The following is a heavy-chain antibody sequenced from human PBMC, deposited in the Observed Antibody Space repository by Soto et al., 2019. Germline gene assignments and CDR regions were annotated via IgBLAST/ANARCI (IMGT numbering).Heavy chain of an antibody. J-gene: IGHJ6*02. D-gene: IGHD1-26*01. CDR1: GFTFSDYY. CDR2: ISSSGSTI. Sequence: QVQLVESGGGLVKPGGSLRLSCAASGFTFSDYYMSWIRQAPGKGLEWVSYISSSGSTIYYADSVKGRFTISRDNAKNSLYLQMNSLRAEDTAVYYCARDPEYSGSDWEYYYYGMDVWGQGTTVTVSS. V-gene: IGHV3-11*01. CDR3: ARDPEYSGSDWEYYYYGMDV.